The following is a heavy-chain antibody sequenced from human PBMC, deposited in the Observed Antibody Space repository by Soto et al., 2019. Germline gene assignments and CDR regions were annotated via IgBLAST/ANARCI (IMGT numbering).Heavy chain of an antibody. V-gene: IGHV4-30-2*01. D-gene: IGHD1-1*01. Sequence: LSLTCAVSGGSISSGGYSWRWIRQPPGKGLEWIGYIYHSGSTYYNPSLKSRVTISVDRSKNQFSLKLSSVTAADTAVYYCARAGDNWNAIDYWGQGTLVTVSS. CDR3: ARAGDNWNAIDY. J-gene: IGHJ4*02. CDR1: GGSISSGGYS. CDR2: IYHSGST.